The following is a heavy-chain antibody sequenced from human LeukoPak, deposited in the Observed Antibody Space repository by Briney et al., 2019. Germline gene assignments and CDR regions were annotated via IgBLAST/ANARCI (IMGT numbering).Heavy chain of an antibody. CDR2: ISGSGGST. CDR1: GFTFRNYA. CDR3: ARARGMTTVVSSPYDY. Sequence: GGSLRLSCAASGFTFRNYAMSWVRQAAGKGLEWVSAISGSGGSTYYADSVRGRFTISRDNFKNTLYLQMNSLRAEDTAVYYCARARGMTTVVSSPYDYWGQGTLVTVSS. D-gene: IGHD4-23*01. J-gene: IGHJ4*02. V-gene: IGHV3-23*01.